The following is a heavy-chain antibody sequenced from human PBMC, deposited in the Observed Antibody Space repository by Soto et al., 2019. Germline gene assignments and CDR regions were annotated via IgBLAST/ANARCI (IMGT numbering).Heavy chain of an antibody. CDR2: ISNDGRST. CDR1: GLTFSNFR. V-gene: IGHV3-74*01. D-gene: IGHD2-21*02. J-gene: IGHJ4*02. Sequence: EVQLVESGGGLVQPGGSLRLSCAASGLTFSNFRMHWVRQAPGKGLVWVALISNDGRSTNHADSVKGRFTISRDNAKSTLYLQVNSLRAEDTAVYYCARDTAGLSYWGQGTLVTVSS. CDR3: ARDTAGLSY.